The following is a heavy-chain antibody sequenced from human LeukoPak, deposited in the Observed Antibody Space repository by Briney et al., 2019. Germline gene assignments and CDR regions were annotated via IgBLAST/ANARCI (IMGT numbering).Heavy chain of an antibody. CDR1: GGTFSSYA. CDR2: IIPIFGTA. CDR3: ASPRGDYYDSSGYLYYFDY. D-gene: IGHD3-22*01. Sequence: ASVKVSCKASGGTFSSYAISWVRQAPGQGLEWMGGIIPIFGTANYAQKFQGRVTITADESTSTAYMELSSLRSVDTAVYYRASPRGDYYDSSGYLYYFDYWGQGTLVTVSS. J-gene: IGHJ4*02. V-gene: IGHV1-69*13.